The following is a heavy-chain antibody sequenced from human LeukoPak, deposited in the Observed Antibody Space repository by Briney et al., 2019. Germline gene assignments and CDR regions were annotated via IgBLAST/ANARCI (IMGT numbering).Heavy chain of an antibody. D-gene: IGHD3-10*01. CDR3: AKDRTRITMVRGSVGFDY. CDR2: ISGSGGST. V-gene: IGHV3-23*01. Sequence: PGGSLRLSCAASGFTSSSYAMSWVRQAPGKGLEWVSAISGSGGSTYYADSVKGRFTISRDNSKNTLYLQMNSLRAEDTAVYYCAKDRTRITMVRGSVGFDYWGQGTLVTVSS. J-gene: IGHJ4*02. CDR1: GFTSSSYA.